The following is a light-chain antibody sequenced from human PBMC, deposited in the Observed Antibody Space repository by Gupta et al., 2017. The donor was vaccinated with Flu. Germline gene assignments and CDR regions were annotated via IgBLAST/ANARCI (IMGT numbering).Light chain of an antibody. J-gene: IGKJ1*01. CDR3: QQYNTYWT. V-gene: IGKV1-5*03. CDR2: KTS. CDR1: QSISGW. Sequence: VGDRIILTCRASQSISGWLAWYQQKPGRAPNLLIYKTSTLKSGVPSRFSGSGSGTEFTLTISSLQPDDFATYYCQQYNTYWTFGQGTKVQIK.